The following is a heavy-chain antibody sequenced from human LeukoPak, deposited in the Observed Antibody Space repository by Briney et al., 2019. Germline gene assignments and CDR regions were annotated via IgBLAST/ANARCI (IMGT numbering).Heavy chain of an antibody. J-gene: IGHJ4*02. V-gene: IGHV4-59*01. CDR1: GGSISSYY. CDR3: ARTPTMTRGWFVGYYFDY. Sequence: SETLSLTCTVSGGSISSYYWSWIRQPPGKGLEWIGNIYYSGTTNYNPSLKSRVTISVDTSKNQFSLKLSSVTAADTAVYYCARTPTMTRGWFVGYYFDYWGQGTLVTVSS. CDR2: IYYSGTT. D-gene: IGHD3-16*01.